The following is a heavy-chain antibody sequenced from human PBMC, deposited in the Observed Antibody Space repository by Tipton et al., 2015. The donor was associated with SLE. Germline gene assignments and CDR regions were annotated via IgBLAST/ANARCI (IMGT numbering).Heavy chain of an antibody. CDR2: IRNKPYGGRA. CDR1: GFSFGDYA. Sequence: SLRLSCSASGFSFGDYALSWVRQAPGKGLEFVGFIRNKPYGGRAEYAASVKGRFSISRDDSKSIAYLQMNSLKSEDTAVYYCARWLVPTLDALDFWGHGTMVTVSS. CDR3: ARWLVPTLDALDF. V-gene: IGHV3-49*04. J-gene: IGHJ3*01. D-gene: IGHD5-12*01.